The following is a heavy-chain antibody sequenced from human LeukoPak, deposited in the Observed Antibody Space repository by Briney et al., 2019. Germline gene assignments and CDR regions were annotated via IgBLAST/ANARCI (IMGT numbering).Heavy chain of an antibody. J-gene: IGHJ4*02. CDR2: IYYSGST. V-gene: IGHV4-30-4*08. D-gene: IGHD2-2*01. CDR1: GGSISSGDYC. Sequence: SEALSLTCTVSGGSISSGDYCWSWIRQPPGKGLEWIGYIYYSGSTYYNPSLKSRVTISVDTSKNQFSLKLSSVTAADTAVYYCARRGVPAAISYFDYWGQGNLVTVSS. CDR3: ARRGVPAAISYFDY.